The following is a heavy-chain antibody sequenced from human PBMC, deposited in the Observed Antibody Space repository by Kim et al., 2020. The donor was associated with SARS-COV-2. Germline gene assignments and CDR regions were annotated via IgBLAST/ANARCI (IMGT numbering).Heavy chain of an antibody. CDR1: GFTFSGYW. D-gene: IGHD6-6*01. V-gene: IGHV3-7*03. J-gene: IGHJ4*02. CDR3: ARSNSFDY. Sequence: GGSLRLSCAASGFTFSGYWMSWVRQAPGKGLEWVANIKQDGGEKKYVDSVKGRFTISRDNAKNSLFLQMNSLRAEDTAVYYCARSNSFDYWGQGTLATVS. CDR2: IKQDGGEK.